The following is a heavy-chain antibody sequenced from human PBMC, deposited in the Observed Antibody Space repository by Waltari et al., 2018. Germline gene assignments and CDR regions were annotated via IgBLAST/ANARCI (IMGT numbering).Heavy chain of an antibody. Sequence: EVQLVESGGGLVKPGGSLRLSCAASGFHFNVYTMNWVRQTPGKGLEWVSSIGSSSTYTYYADSVKGRFTISRDNAAHSLYLEMNGLRPEDTGVYYCASHPEDFYYYMDIWGKGTTVTVSS. J-gene: IGHJ6*03. CDR3: ASHPEDFYYYMDI. CDR1: GFHFNVYT. V-gene: IGHV3-21*06. CDR2: IGSSSTYT.